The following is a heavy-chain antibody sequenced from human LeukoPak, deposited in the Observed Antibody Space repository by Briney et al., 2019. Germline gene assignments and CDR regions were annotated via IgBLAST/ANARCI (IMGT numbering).Heavy chain of an antibody. CDR1: GFTFSSYA. CDR3: ARLWRGLYSSGWYSFFDY. V-gene: IGHV3-23*01. CDR2: ISGSGGST. Sequence: TGGSLRLSCAASGFTFSSYAMSWVRQAPGKGLEWVSAISGSGGSTYYADSVKGRFTISRDNAKNSLYLQMNSLRAEDTAVYYCARLWRGLYSSGWYSFFDYWGQGTLVTVSS. D-gene: IGHD6-19*01. J-gene: IGHJ4*02.